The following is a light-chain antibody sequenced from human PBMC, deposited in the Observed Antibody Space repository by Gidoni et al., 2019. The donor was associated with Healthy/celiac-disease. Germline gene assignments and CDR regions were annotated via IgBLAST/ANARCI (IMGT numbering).Light chain of an antibody. Sequence: DIQMTQSPSSLSASVGDRVTITCRASQGISNYLAWYQQKPGKVPKLLIYAASTLQSGVPSRFSGSGSGTDFTLTISSLQPEDVATYYCQKYNSALEFTFGPGTKVDIK. J-gene: IGKJ3*01. V-gene: IGKV1-27*01. CDR2: AAS. CDR1: QGISNY. CDR3: QKYNSALEFT.